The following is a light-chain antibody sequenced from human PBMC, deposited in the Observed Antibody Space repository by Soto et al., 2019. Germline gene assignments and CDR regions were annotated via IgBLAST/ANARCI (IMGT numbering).Light chain of an antibody. Sequence: QSALTQPPSASGSPGQSVTISCTGTSSDVGGYNFVSWYQQHPGKAPKLMIYWVTKRPSGVPDRFSGSKSGNTASLTVSGLQAEDEADYYCSSYARNRDVLFGGGTKLTVL. CDR2: WVT. V-gene: IGLV2-8*01. J-gene: IGLJ2*01. CDR1: SSDVGGYNF. CDR3: SSYARNRDVL.